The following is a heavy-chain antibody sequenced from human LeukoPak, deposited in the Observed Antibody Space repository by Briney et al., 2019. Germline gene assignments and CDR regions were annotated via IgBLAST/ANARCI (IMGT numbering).Heavy chain of an antibody. D-gene: IGHD5-18*01. CDR1: GASISNYY. Sequence: PSETLSPTCPVSGASISNYYWIWIRQPAGKGLEWIGLIYTSGNTNYKTARKSLFTMSVDTSKNQFSLKLSSVTAADTAVYYCARVRGITSMAYFDYWGHGILVTVSS. CDR2: IYTSGNT. J-gene: IGHJ4*01. V-gene: IGHV4-4*07. CDR3: ARVRGITSMAYFDY.